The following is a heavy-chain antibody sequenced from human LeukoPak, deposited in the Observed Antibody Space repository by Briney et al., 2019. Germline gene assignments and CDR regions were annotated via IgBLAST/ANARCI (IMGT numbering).Heavy chain of an antibody. J-gene: IGHJ4*02. V-gene: IGHV4-4*02. CDR1: GVSISTNTW. D-gene: IGHD3-3*01. CDR2: IFHSESV. CDR3: AREIFGARAFEY. Sequence: SGTLSLTCAVSGVSISTNTWWSWVRQTPGKGLEWIGEIFHSESVNSNPSLESRLTISLDKSKNHFSLELTSVTAADTALYFCAREIFGARAFEYWGQGILVTVSS.